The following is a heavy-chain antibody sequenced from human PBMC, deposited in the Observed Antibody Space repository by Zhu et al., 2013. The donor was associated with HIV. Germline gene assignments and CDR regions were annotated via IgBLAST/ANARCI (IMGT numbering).Heavy chain of an antibody. V-gene: IGHV1-18*01. CDR1: GYTFKSYG. D-gene: IGHD6-19*01. Sequence: QVQLVQSGAEVKKPGASVKVSCKASGYTFKSYGINWVRQAPGQGLEWMGWISAFNGNTNYTQHLQGRFTMTTDTSTSTAYMELRSLRSDDTAVYYCARDPALQWLPPDYWAREPWSPSPQ. CDR2: ISAFNGNT. CDR3: ARDPALQWLPPDY. J-gene: IGHJ4*02.